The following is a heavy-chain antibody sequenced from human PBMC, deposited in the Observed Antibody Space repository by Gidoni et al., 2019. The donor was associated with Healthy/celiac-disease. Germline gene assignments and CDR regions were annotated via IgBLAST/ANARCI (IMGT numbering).Heavy chain of an antibody. J-gene: IGHJ1*01. CDR1: GFTFSSYA. D-gene: IGHD3-10*01. Sequence: EVQLLESGGGLVQPGGSLRLSCAASGFTFSSYAMSWFRQAPGKGLEWVSAISGSGGSTYYADSVKGRFTISRDNSKNTLYLQMNSLRAEDTAVYYCAKDLGSVAAPAEYFQHWGQGTLVTVSS. V-gene: IGHV3-23*01. CDR3: AKDLGSVAAPAEYFQH. CDR2: ISGSGGST.